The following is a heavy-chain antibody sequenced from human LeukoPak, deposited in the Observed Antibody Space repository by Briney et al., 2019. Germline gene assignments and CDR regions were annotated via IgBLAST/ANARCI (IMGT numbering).Heavy chain of an antibody. CDR1: GGSFSGYY. CDR2: INHSGST. D-gene: IGHD3-10*01. J-gene: IGHJ5*02. V-gene: IGHV4-34*01. Sequence: SETLSLTCAVYGGSFSGYYWSWIRQPPGKGLEWIGEINHSGSTNYNPSLKSRVTISVDTSKNQFSLKLSSVTAADTAVYYCARAYYSTSWFPHWGQGALVTVSS. CDR3: ARAYYSTSWFPH.